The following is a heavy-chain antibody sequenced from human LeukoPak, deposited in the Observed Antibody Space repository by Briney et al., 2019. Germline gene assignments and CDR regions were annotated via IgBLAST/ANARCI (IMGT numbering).Heavy chain of an antibody. CDR3: VKEGGTHSFADS. V-gene: IGHV3-23*01. D-gene: IGHD3-16*01. Sequence: PGGSLRLFCAASGFTFNNYAMSWVRQAPGTGLEWVSAISKSGDRTYYADSVKGRFTISRDNSRNTLYLQINSLRDEDTATYYCVKEGGTHSFADSWGQGTLVTVSS. J-gene: IGHJ4*02. CDR2: ISKSGDRT. CDR1: GFTFNNYA.